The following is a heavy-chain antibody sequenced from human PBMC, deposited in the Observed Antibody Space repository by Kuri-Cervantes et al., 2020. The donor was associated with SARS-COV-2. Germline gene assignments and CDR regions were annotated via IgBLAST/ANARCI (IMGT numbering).Heavy chain of an antibody. J-gene: IGHJ4*02. Sequence: ASVKVSCKASGYTFTGYYMHWVRQAPGQGLEWMGWINPNSGGTNYAQKFQGRVTMTRDTSISTAYMELSRLRSDDTAVYCCACTKVVPAAIARLDYWGQGTLVTVSS. CDR2: INPNSGGT. V-gene: IGHV1-2*02. CDR1: GYTFTGYY. D-gene: IGHD2-2*02. CDR3: ACTKVVPAAIARLDY.